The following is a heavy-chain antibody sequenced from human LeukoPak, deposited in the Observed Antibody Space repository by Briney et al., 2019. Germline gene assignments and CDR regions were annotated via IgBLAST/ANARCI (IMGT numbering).Heavy chain of an antibody. CDR1: GFTFRTYA. V-gene: IGHV3-30-3*01. CDR2: ISYDGSNK. Sequence: GGSLRLSCAASGFTFRTYAMHWVRQAPGKGLEWVAVISYDGSNKYYADSVKGRFTIPRDNSKNTLYLEMNSLRAEDTAVYYCARDGDTSQWASFDYWGQGTLVTVSS. CDR3: ARDGDTSQWASFDY. J-gene: IGHJ4*02. D-gene: IGHD2-2*01.